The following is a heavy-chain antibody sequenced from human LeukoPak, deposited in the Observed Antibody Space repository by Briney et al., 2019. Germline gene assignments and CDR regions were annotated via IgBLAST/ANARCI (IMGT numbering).Heavy chain of an antibody. D-gene: IGHD2-15*01. V-gene: IGHV4-30-4*01. CDR3: ARGGPGDCSGGSCYHY. CDR1: GGSISSGDYY. Sequence: SETLSLTCTVSGGSISSGDYYWSWIRQPPGKGLEWIGYIYYSGSTYYNPSLKSRVTISVDTSKNQFSLKLSSVTAADTAVYYCARGGPGDCSGGSCYHYWGQGTLVTVSS. CDR2: IYYSGST. J-gene: IGHJ4*02.